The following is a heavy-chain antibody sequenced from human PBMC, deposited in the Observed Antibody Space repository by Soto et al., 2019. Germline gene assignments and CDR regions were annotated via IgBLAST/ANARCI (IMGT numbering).Heavy chain of an antibody. J-gene: IGHJ4*02. CDR2: ISYDGNNK. V-gene: IGHV3-30-3*01. Sequence: HPGGSLRLSCAASGFTFSICSMHWVRQAPGKGLEWVAVISYDGNNKYYADSVKGRFTISRDNSKNTLYLQMNSLRVEDTAVYFCARVIAAAGTLDYWGQGTQVTVSS. CDR1: GFTFSICS. CDR3: ARVIAAAGTLDY. D-gene: IGHD6-13*01.